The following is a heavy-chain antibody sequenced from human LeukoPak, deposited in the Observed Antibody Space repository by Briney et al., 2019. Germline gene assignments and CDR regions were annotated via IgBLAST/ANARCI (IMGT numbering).Heavy chain of an antibody. CDR2: ISGTGGST. V-gene: IGHV3-23*01. J-gene: IGHJ4*02. Sequence: GGSLRLSCAASGFTFNNYGMSWVRQAPGKGLEWVSSISGTGGSTYYADSVKGRFTISRGNSKNTLYLQMNSLRAEDTAVYYCAKVWRGNYYDYWGQGTLVTVSS. CDR3: AKVWRGNYYDY. D-gene: IGHD1-1*01. CDR1: GFTFNNYG.